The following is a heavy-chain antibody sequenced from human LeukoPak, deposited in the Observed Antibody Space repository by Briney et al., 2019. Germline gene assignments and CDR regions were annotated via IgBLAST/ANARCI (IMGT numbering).Heavy chain of an antibody. Sequence: PGGSLRLSCAASGFPFSNYAMSWVRQAPGKGLEYVSSISSNGDSTYYTNSVKGRFTISRDNSKNTLYLQMGSLRPEDMAMYYCARSAAASGPNWFDPWGQGTLVTVSS. D-gene: IGHD6-13*01. CDR1: GFPFSNYA. J-gene: IGHJ5*02. V-gene: IGHV3-64*01. CDR2: ISSNGDST. CDR3: ARSAAASGPNWFDP.